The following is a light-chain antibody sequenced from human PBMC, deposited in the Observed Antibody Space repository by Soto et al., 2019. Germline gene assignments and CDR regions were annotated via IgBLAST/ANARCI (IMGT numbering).Light chain of an antibody. V-gene: IGKV1-5*01. J-gene: IGKJ2*01. CDR2: DAS. CDR1: QNIRSW. Sequence: DMPMTQSPTTLSASVGDRVTITCRASQNIRSWLAWYQQKPGKAPKVLIYDASTLESGVPSRFSGSGFGTEFTLTISSLQPDDFATYYCQHYNGYFGKETKLEIK. CDR3: QHYNGY.